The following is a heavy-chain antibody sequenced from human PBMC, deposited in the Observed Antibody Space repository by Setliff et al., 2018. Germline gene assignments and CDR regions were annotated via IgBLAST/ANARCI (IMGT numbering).Heavy chain of an antibody. CDR2: IRYDGSDK. CDR3: AKEQWEKKEAGFYYYMDV. Sequence: PGGSLRLSCAASGFPFSSYGLPWVRQAPGKGLEWVTFIRYDGSDKYYADSEKGRFTSSRDNSKNTLYVQMTSLRPEDTAVYYCAKEQWEKKEAGFYYYMDVWGKGTTVTVSS. V-gene: IGHV3-30*02. CDR1: GFPFSSYG. J-gene: IGHJ6*03. D-gene: IGHD1-26*01.